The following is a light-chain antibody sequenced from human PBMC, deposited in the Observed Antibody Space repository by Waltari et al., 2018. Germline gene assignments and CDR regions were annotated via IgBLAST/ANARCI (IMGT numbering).Light chain of an antibody. CDR1: TSDVGAYNY. J-gene: IGLJ2*01. Sequence: PASVSGSPGQSITISCTGTTSDVGAYNYVSWYQQHPGKAPKLIIYDVTKRPSGVSNRFSGSKSGNTASLTISGLQAEDEADYYCGSYTSSSTSVVFGGGTKLTVL. CDR3: GSYTSSSTSVV. V-gene: IGLV2-14*01. CDR2: DVT.